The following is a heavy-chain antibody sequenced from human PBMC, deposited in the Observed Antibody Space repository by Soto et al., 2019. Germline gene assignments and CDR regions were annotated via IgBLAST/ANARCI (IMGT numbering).Heavy chain of an antibody. D-gene: IGHD2-21*01. Sequence: ASVKVSCKASGLSFSDYFMHWVRQAPGQGLEWMGIINPSGDSRNYAQKFQGRVTITRDTSTSTVYMDLSSLRYEDTAVYYCASPRELSYSYFYFFTLDVWGQGTTVTVSS. CDR1: GLSFSDYF. V-gene: IGHV1-46*01. CDR2: INPSGDSR. J-gene: IGHJ6*02. CDR3: ASPRELSYSYFYFFTLDV.